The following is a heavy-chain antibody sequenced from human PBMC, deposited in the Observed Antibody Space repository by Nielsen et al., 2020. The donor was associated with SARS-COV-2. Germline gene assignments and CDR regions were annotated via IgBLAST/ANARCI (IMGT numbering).Heavy chain of an antibody. D-gene: IGHD3-10*01. CDR1: GFTFSSYA. CDR2: ISYDGSNK. Sequence: GGSLRLSCAASGFTFSSYAMHWIRQAPGKGLEWVAVISYDGSNKYYADSVKGRFTISRDNSKNTLYLQMNSLRAEDTAVYYCAKDGGGIWFGELSTFDYWGQGTLVTVSS. CDR3: AKDGGGIWFGELSTFDY. J-gene: IGHJ4*02. V-gene: IGHV3-30-3*01.